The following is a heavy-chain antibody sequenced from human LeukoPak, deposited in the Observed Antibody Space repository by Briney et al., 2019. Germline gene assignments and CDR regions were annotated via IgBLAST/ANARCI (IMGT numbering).Heavy chain of an antibody. D-gene: IGHD3-10*01. V-gene: IGHV3-74*01. CDR1: GFTLSSYW. CDR3: ARGITTPGYYYYYMDV. Sequence: GGSLRLSCAASGFTLSSYWMHWVRQAPGKGLVWVSRINSDGSSTSYADSVKGRFTISRDNAKNTLYLQMNSLRAEDTAVYYCARGITTPGYYYYYMDVWGKGTTVTVSS. CDR2: INSDGSST. J-gene: IGHJ6*03.